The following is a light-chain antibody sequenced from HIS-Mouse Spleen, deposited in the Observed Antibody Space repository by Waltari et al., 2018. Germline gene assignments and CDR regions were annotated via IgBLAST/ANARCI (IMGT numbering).Light chain of an antibody. J-gene: IGLJ2*01. CDR2: EGS. CDR1: SSDVGSYNL. CDR3: CSYAGSSTFVVV. Sequence: QSALTQSASVSGSPGRSITISCTGTSSDVGSYNLVSWYQQHPGKAPKLMIYEGSKRPSGVSNRFSGSKSGNTASLTISGLQAEDEADYYCCSYAGSSTFVVVFGGGTKLTVL. V-gene: IGLV2-23*03.